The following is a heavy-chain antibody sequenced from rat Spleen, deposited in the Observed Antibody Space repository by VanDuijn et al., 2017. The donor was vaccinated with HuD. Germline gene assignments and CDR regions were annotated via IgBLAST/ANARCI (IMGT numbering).Heavy chain of an antibody. D-gene: IGHD1-1*01. J-gene: IGHJ3*01. Sequence: EVQLVETGGGLVQPGRSLKLSCVASGFTFNNYWMYWIRQAPGKGLEWVAYISTGGGSTYYRDSVKGRFTISRDNAKSTLYLQMDSLRSEDTATYYCATSEGVHYYLPFAYWGQGTLVTVSS. V-gene: IGHV5-58*01. CDR1: GFTFNNYW. CDR2: ISTGGGST. CDR3: ATSEGVHYYLPFAY.